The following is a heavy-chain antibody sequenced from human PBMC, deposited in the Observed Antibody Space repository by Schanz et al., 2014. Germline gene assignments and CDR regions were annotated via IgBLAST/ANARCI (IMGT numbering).Heavy chain of an antibody. CDR1: GFTFSAYW. Sequence: EVQLVESGGGLVQPGGSLRPSCAASGFTFSAYWMTWVRQAPGKGLDWVGIIKPDGSEKFYVDSVKGRFTISRDNAKNLMYLHLNSLRAEDTAVYYCAREVGGSFGQHYWGQGALVTVSS. CDR3: AREVGGSFGQHY. J-gene: IGHJ4*02. CDR2: IKPDGSEK. D-gene: IGHD1-26*01. V-gene: IGHV3-7*01.